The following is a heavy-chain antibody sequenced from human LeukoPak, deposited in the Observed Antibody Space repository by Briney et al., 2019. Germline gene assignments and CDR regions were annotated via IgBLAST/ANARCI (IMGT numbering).Heavy chain of an antibody. V-gene: IGHV3-23*01. CDR2: ISGSGGST. Sequence: GGSLRLSCTVSGFTVSSNSMSWVRQAPGKGLEWVSGISGSGGSTYYADSVKGRFTISRDNSKNTLYLQMNSLRAEDTAVYYCAKRGSSWYYFDYWGQGTLVTVSS. D-gene: IGHD6-13*01. J-gene: IGHJ4*02. CDR3: AKRGSSWYYFDY. CDR1: GFTVSSNS.